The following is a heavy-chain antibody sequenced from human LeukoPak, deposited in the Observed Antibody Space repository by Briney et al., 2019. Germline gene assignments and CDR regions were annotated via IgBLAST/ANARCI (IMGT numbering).Heavy chain of an antibody. D-gene: IGHD2-8*01. CDR3: ARYHYSNGVFSHLDY. V-gene: IGHV4-59*08. J-gene: IGHJ4*02. CDR2: VYYSGST. CDR1: GGSISSYF. Sequence: PSETLSLTCTVSGGSISSYFWSWIRQPPGKGLEWIGYVYYSGSTNYNPSLKSRVTISVDTSKNQFSLKLSSVTAADTAIYYCARYHYSNGVFSHLDYWGQGTLVTVSS.